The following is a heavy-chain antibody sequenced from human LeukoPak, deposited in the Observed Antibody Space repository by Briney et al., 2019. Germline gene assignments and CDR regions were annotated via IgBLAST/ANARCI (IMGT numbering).Heavy chain of an antibody. CDR2: IGSSGTSI. J-gene: IGHJ4*02. V-gene: IGHV3-48*03. Sequence: GGPLRLSCAASGFTFSSYEMNWVRQAPGKGLEWVSYIGSSGTSIYYADSVKGRFTISRDNAKNSLYLQMNSLRADDTAVYYCARRYCSSTSCLIDYWGQGTLVTVSS. D-gene: IGHD2-2*01. CDR3: ARRYCSSTSCLIDY. CDR1: GFTFSSYE.